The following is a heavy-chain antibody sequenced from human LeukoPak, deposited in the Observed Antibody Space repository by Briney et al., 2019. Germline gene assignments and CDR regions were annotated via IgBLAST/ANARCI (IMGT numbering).Heavy chain of an antibody. J-gene: IGHJ4*02. D-gene: IGHD1-26*01. CDR2: ISYSGNT. V-gene: IGHV4-38-2*02. CDR3: ATKTSWDGDYFDY. CDR1: GYSISSGYY. Sequence: SETLSLTCTVSGYSISSGYYWGWIRQPPGKGLDWIGFISYSGNTYYNPSLKSRVTTSVDTSKNQFFLKLHSVPAADTAVYYCATKTSWDGDYFDYWGQGTLVTVSS.